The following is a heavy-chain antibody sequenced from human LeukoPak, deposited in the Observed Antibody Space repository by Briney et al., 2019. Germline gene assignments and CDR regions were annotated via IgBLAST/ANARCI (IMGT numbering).Heavy chain of an antibody. CDR3: ARARIDY. CDR2: IKDDGSEK. J-gene: IGHJ4*02. D-gene: IGHD1-14*01. V-gene: IGHV3-7*04. Sequence: GGSLRLSCVGSGLTFSSYWMTWVRQAPGKGLEGVANIKDDGSEKYSVDSVKGRFTISRDNAKNLLYLQMSSLRAEDTAVYYCARARIDYWGQGTLVTVSS. CDR1: GLTFSSYW.